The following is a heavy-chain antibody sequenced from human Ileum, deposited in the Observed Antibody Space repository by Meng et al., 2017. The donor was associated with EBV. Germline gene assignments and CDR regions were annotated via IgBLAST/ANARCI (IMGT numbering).Heavy chain of an antibody. CDR2: IRDSGSAL. CDR1: GFSFSDHY. V-gene: IGHV3-11*01. CDR3: ARDRIATSGTLGSFDL. Sequence: QVQRVECGGGLGKLGGSLRLSWAASGFSFSDHYMSWFRQAPGKGLEWIAFIRDSGSALFYADSVKGRFTISRDNGKKSLYLEMDSLRVEDSAVYYCARDRIATSGTLGSFDLWGQGTLVTVSS. J-gene: IGHJ5*02. D-gene: IGHD6-13*01.